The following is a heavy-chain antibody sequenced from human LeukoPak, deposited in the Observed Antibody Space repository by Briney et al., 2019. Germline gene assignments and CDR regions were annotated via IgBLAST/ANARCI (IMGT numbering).Heavy chain of an antibody. J-gene: IGHJ6*02. V-gene: IGHV1-8*01. D-gene: IGHD3-3*01. CDR1: GYSFTIFD. CDR3: AKGAIFGGGPRGYGLDV. CDR2: MNPRTGDT. Sequence: ASVKVSCKTSGYSFTIFDINWVRQAPGQGLEFVGWMNPRTGDTVYAQKFQGRVTMTRDASIGTAYMELSRLTSEDTAVYYCAKGAIFGGGPRGYGLDVWGQGTTVTVSS.